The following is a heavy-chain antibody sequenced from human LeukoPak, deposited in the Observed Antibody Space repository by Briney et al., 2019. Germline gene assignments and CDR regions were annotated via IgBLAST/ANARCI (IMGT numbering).Heavy chain of an antibody. Sequence: GGSLRLSCAASGFTFTTYAMSWVRQAPGKGLEWVSAISGSGGGTYYADSVKGRFTISRDNSKNTLSLQMNSLRGEDTAVYYCAKVFMGCSTTSCYNWFDPWGQGTLVTVSS. CDR1: GFTFTTYA. D-gene: IGHD2-2*01. CDR2: ISGSGGGT. CDR3: AKVFMGCSTTSCYNWFDP. J-gene: IGHJ5*02. V-gene: IGHV3-23*01.